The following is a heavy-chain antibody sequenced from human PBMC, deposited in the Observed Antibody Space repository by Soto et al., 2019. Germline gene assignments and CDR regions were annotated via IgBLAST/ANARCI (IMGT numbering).Heavy chain of an antibody. J-gene: IGHJ4*02. Sequence: PGGSLRLSCAASGFTFSSYWMSWVRQAPGKGLEWVANIKQDGSEKYYVDSVKGRFTISRDNAKNSLYLQMNSLRAEDTAVYYCARDLAAYCSSTSCPTRPYFDYWGQGTLVTVSS. V-gene: IGHV3-7*01. CDR1: GFTFSSYW. D-gene: IGHD2-2*01. CDR2: IKQDGSEK. CDR3: ARDLAAYCSSTSCPTRPYFDY.